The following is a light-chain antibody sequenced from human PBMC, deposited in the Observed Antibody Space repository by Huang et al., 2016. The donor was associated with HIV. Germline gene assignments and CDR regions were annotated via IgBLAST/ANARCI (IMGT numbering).Light chain of an antibody. CDR3: QQYGGSPT. CDR1: QSVSSSY. CDR2: GAS. Sequence: EIVLTQSPGTLSLSPGERATLSCRASQSVSSSYLAWYQQKPGQAPRLLIDGASSRATGIPDRFSGTGSGTDFSLTISRLEPEDFAVYYCQQYGGSPTFGQGTKVEIK. V-gene: IGKV3-20*01. J-gene: IGKJ1*01.